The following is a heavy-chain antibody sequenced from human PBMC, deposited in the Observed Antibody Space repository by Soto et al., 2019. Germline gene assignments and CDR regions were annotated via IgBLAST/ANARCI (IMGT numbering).Heavy chain of an antibody. Sequence: EVQLLESGGGLVQPGGSLRLSCAASGFTFSSYAMSWVRQAPGKGLEWVSAISGSGGSTYYADSVKGRFTISRDNSKDTLYLQRNSLRAEDTAVYYCAKIPGVVVVAALFDYWGQGTLVTVSS. D-gene: IGHD2-15*01. CDR1: GFTFSSYA. CDR3: AKIPGVVVVAALFDY. V-gene: IGHV3-23*01. J-gene: IGHJ4*02. CDR2: ISGSGGST.